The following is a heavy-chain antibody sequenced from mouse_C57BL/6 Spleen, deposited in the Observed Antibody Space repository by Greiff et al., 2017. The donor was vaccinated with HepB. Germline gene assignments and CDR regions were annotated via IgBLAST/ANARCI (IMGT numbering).Heavy chain of an antibody. D-gene: IGHD2-3*01. CDR1: GYTFTSYW. J-gene: IGHJ2*01. CDR3: ARYGKSYDGYYFDY. V-gene: IGHV1-69*01. CDR2: IDPSDSYT. Sequence: QVQLQQPGAELVMPGASVKLSCKASGYTFTSYWMHWVKQRPGQGLEWIGEIDPSDSYTNYNQKFKGKSTLTVDKSSSTAYMQLSSLTSEDSAVYYCARYGKSYDGYYFDYWGQGTTLTVSS.